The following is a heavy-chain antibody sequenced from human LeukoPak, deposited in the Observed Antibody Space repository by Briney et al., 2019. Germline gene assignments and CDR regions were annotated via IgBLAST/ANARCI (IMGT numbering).Heavy chain of an antibody. CDR3: AREEYDYDFWSGYYSPVVVHYHYGTDA. J-gene: IGHJ6*04. V-gene: IGHV1-2*02. Sequence: ASVKVSCKASGYTFTGYYMRWVRQAPGQGLEWMGWINPYNGGTNYAQKFQGSVTMTKDTTISTAYMELSRLRSEDTAVYCCAREEYDYDFWSGYYSPVVVHYHYGTDAWGEGTTVTVSS. D-gene: IGHD3-3*01. CDR2: INPYNGGT. CDR1: GYTFTGYY.